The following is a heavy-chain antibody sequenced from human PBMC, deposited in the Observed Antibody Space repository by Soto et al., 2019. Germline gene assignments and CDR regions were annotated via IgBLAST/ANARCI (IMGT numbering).Heavy chain of an antibody. Sequence: QVLLQDSGPGLVKPSETLSLTCTVSGVSITPYFWSWIRQPAGEAPEWLGHIYASGRTTYNTSLKSRVTMFVSQTQVSLRLTSVTAADTAVYYCARHFDVDPSLDHYYFDLWGRGALVTVSS. V-gene: IGHV4-4*07. J-gene: IGHJ2*01. CDR2: IYASGRT. D-gene: IGHD3-9*01. CDR1: GVSITPYF. CDR3: ARHFDVDPSLDHYYFDL.